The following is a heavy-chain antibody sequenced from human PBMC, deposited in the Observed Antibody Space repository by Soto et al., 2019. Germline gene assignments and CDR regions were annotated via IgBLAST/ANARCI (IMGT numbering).Heavy chain of an antibody. CDR1: GFTCSSYG. CDR2: ISYDGSNK. J-gene: IGHJ4*02. D-gene: IGHD6-13*01. V-gene: IGHV3-30*18. CDR3: AKAPGVAEAGPHFDS. Sequence: QVQLVESGGALVQPGRSLRLSGAASGFTCSSYGMHWVRQAPGKRLERVAVISYDGSNKYYADSVKGRFTISRDNSKNTLYLQMNSLRAEDTAVYYCAKAPGVAEAGPHFDSWGQGTLVTASS.